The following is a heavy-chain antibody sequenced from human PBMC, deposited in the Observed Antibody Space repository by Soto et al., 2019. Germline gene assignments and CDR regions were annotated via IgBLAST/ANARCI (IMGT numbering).Heavy chain of an antibody. D-gene: IGHD6-19*01. CDR2: ISWNSGSI. Sequence: GGSLRLSCAASGFTFDDCAMHWVRQAPGKGLEWVSGISWNSGSIGYADSVKGRFTISRDNAKNSLYLQMNSLRAEDTALYYCAKDKGLRALYYYGMDVWGQGTTVTVSS. CDR3: AKDKGLRALYYYGMDV. CDR1: GFTFDDCA. V-gene: IGHV3-9*01. J-gene: IGHJ6*02.